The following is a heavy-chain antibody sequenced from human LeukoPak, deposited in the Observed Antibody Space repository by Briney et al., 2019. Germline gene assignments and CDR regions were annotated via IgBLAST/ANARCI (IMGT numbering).Heavy chain of an antibody. D-gene: IGHD3-9*01. CDR3: ARVDSPGGNYYYGMDV. CDR1: GGSISSGDYY. Sequence: SETLSLTCTVSGGSISSGDYYWSRIRQPPGKGLEWIGYIYYSGSTYYNPSLKSRVTISVDTSKNQFSLKLSSVTAADTAVHYCARVDSPGGNYYYGMDVWGQGTTVTVSS. CDR2: IYYSGST. V-gene: IGHV4-30-4*01. J-gene: IGHJ6*02.